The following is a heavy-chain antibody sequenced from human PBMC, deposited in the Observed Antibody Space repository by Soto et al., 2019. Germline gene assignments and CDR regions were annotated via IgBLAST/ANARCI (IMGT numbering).Heavy chain of an antibody. CDR2: IYHSGST. J-gene: IGHJ5*02. D-gene: IGHD3-22*01. V-gene: IGHV4-38-2*01. CDR1: GYSISSGYY. CDR3: ARAQAYYYDSSGYLPWFDP. Sequence: SETLSLTCAVSGYSISSGYYWGWIRQPPGKGLEWIGSIYHSGSTYYNPSLKSRVTISVDTSKNQFSLKLSSVTAADTAVYYCARAQAYYYDSSGYLPWFDPWGPGTLVTVSS.